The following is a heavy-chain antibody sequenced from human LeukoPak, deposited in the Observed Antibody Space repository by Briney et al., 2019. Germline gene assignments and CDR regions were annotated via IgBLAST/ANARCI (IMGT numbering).Heavy chain of an antibody. CDR1: GGSISSYY. CDR3: ARSYALGSYWFDP. V-gene: IGHV4-4*07. J-gene: IGHJ5*02. Sequence: PSETLSLTCTVSGGSISSYYWTWIRQPAGKGLEWIGRIYTTGSTNYNPSLNSRVTMSVDTSKNQFSLKLSSVTAADTAVYYCARSYALGSYWFDPWGQGTLVTVSS. CDR2: IYTTGST. D-gene: IGHD3-16*01.